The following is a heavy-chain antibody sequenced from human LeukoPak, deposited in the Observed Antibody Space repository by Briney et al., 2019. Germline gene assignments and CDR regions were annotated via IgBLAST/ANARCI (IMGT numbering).Heavy chain of an antibody. J-gene: IGHJ4*02. CDR3: AREVDGALDY. D-gene: IGHD5-24*01. CDR2: IYYSGST. CDR1: GGSISSYY. V-gene: IGHV4-59*01. Sequence: SETLSLTCTVPGGSISSYYWSWIRQPPGKGLEWIGYIYYSGSTNYNPSLKSRVTISVDTSKNQFSLKLSSVTAADTAVYYCAREVDGALDYWGQGTLVTVSS.